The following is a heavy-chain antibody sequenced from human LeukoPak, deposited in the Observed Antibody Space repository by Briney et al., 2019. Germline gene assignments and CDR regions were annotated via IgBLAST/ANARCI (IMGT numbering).Heavy chain of an antibody. CDR2: IYSSGST. CDR1: GASISGSGYY. D-gene: IGHD4-23*01. V-gene: IGHV4-39*02. CDR3: ARAPSYGGNLDGAFDI. J-gene: IGHJ3*02. Sequence: SETLSLTCTVSGASISGSGYYWGWIRQPPGKGLEWIGSIYSSGSTYYNASLQSRVTISIETSKNQISLRLNSVTAADTAVYYCARAPSYGGNLDGAFDIWGQGTMVTVSS.